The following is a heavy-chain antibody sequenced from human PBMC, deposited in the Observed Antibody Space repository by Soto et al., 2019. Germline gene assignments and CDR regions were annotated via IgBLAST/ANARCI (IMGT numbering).Heavy chain of an antibody. V-gene: IGHV1-69*06. D-gene: IGHD6-13*01. CDR1: GGTFSSYA. CDR3: ARGQQDFWAPKSHYGMDV. Sequence: QVQLVQSGAEVKKPGSSVKVSCKASGGTFSSYAIGWVRQAPGQGLEWMGGIIPIFGTANYAQKFQGRVTITADKSTSTAYMELSSLRSEDTAVYYCARGQQDFWAPKSHYGMDVWGQGTTVTVSS. CDR2: IIPIFGTA. J-gene: IGHJ6*02.